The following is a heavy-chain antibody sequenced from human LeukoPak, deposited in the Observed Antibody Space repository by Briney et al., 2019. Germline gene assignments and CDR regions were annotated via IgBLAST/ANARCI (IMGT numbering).Heavy chain of an antibody. CDR2: VHFAGST. V-gene: IGHV4-39*01. Sequence: SETLSLTCTVSGVSISNNYYYWAWIRQPPGEGLEMIGYVHFAGSTFYNSSLKSRVTISADTSQNQFTLSLTSVTAADTAVYYCATLGLLRGAGFNLATHFDFWGQGTLVTVSS. CDR3: ATLGLLRGAGFNLATHFDF. CDR1: GVSISNNYYY. J-gene: IGHJ4*02. D-gene: IGHD1-26*01.